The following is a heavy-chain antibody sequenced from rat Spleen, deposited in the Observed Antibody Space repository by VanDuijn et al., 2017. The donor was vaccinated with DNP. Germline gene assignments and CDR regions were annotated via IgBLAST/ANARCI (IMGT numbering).Heavy chain of an antibody. Sequence: EVQLVESGGGLVQPGRSLKLSCVASGFTFSKYGMAWVRQAPTKGLEWVASISTSGEYTHYGDSVKGRFSISRDNAKDTQYLQMDSLRPEDTATYYCATGVYGGYEDWFANWGQGTLVTVSS. J-gene: IGHJ3*01. CDR1: GFTFSKYG. D-gene: IGHD1-11*01. CDR2: ISTSGEYT. V-gene: IGHV5S13*01. CDR3: ATGVYGGYEDWFAN.